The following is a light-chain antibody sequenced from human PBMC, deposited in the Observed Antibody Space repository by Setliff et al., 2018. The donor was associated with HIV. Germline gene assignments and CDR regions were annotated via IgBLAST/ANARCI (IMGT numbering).Light chain of an antibody. J-gene: IGLJ1*01. CDR3: SSYTSASTLVYV. CDR2: GVS. V-gene: IGLV2-14*01. Sequence: QSALTQPASVSGSLGQSITISCTGASRHAGDYDYVSWYQQHPGKVPKLLIYGVSSRPSGVSDRFSGSRTGNTASLTISGLQDDDEADYYCSSYTSASTLVYVFGTGTKV. CDR1: SRHAGDYDY.